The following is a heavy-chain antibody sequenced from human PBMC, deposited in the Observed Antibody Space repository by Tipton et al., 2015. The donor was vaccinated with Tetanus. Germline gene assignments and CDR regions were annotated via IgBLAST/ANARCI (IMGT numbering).Heavy chain of an antibody. V-gene: IGHV3-21*01. J-gene: IGHJ4*02. CDR1: GFTFSSFG. CDR2: ITGSSSYI. Sequence: SLRLSCAASGFTFSSFGMTWVRQAPGKGLEWVSSITGSSSYIYYADSVKGRFTISRDNAKNSLYLQMNSLRAEDTAMYYCARVPGAGGGYGSGGNCHYFDYWGQGTLVTVSS. CDR3: ARVPGAGGGYGSGGNCHYFDY. D-gene: IGHD2-15*01.